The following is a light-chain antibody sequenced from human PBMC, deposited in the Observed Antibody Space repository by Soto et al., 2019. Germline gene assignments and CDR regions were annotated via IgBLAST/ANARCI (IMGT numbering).Light chain of an antibody. CDR3: QHYGTSSL. CDR1: QSVSDSY. CDR2: AS. V-gene: IGKV3-20*01. J-gene: IGKJ3*01. Sequence: EMVLTQSRGTLSLSPGERATLSGRASQSVSDSYLAWYQQKPGQAPRLLIYASSRATGIPDRFSRSRSVTAFTVTISRLDSDEFEVYYCQHYGTSSLFGSGTKVDIK.